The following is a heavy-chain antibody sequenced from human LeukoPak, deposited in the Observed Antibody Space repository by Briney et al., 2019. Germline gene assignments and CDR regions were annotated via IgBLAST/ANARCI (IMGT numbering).Heavy chain of an antibody. CDR2: ISSSSYI. D-gene: IGHD6-19*01. V-gene: IGHV3-21*01. CDR3: ARDYGSGWYLPLLNCCDP. CDR1: GFTFSSYS. Sequence: PGGSLRLSCAASGFTFSSYSMNWVRQAPGKGLEWVSSISSSSYIYYADSVKGRFTISRDNAKNSLYLQMNSLRAEDTAVYYCARDYGSGWYLPLLNCCDPWGQGTLVTVSS. J-gene: IGHJ5*02.